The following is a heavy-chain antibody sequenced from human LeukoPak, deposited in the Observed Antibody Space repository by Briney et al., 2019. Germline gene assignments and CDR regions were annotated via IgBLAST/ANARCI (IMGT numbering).Heavy chain of an antibody. V-gene: IGHV7-4-1*02. Sequence: GGSLRLSCAASGFTFSSYAMNWVRQAPGQGLEWMGWINTNTGNPTYAQGFTGRFVFSLDTSVSTAYLQISSLKAEDTAVYYCARELEGIAVDWGQGTLVTVSS. CDR3: ARELEGIAVD. D-gene: IGHD6-19*01. CDR1: GFTFSSYA. J-gene: IGHJ4*02. CDR2: INTNTGNP.